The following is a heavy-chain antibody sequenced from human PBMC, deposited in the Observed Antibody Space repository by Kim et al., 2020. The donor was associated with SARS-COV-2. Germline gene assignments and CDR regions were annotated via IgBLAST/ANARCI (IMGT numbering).Heavy chain of an antibody. J-gene: IGHJ3*02. CDR1: GFTFSSYA. V-gene: IGHV3-30-3*01. D-gene: IGHD6-13*01. Sequence: GGSLRLSCAASGFTFSSYAMHWVRQAPGKGLEWVAVISYDGSNKYYADSVKGRFTISRDNSKNTLYLQMNSLRAEDTAVYYCARDGEWLRAPKAAAGNHDAFDIWGQGTMVTVSS. CDR2: ISYDGSNK. CDR3: ARDGEWLRAPKAAAGNHDAFDI.